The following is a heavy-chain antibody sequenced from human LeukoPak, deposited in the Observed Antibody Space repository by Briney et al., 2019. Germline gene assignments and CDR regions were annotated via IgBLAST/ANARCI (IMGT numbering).Heavy chain of an antibody. J-gene: IGHJ5*02. CDR3: ARVRYTSGWNWFDP. V-gene: IGHV3-7*05. CDR1: GFTFSNYW. D-gene: IGHD6-19*01. CDR2: IKEDGTEK. Sequence: PGGSLRLSCAASGFTFSNYWMNWVRQAPGKGLEWVAHIKEDGTEKYYVDSVKGRFTISRDNAKNSMNLQMNSLRVEDTAVYYSARVRYTSGWNWFDPWGQGTLVTVSS.